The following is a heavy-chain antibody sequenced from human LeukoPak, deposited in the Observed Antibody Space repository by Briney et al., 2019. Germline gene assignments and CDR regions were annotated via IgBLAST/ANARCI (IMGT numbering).Heavy chain of an antibody. D-gene: IGHD2-2*01. V-gene: IGHV4-4*07. CDR3: AKDYLVVPAAIMTSGWFDP. CDR2: INTSGNT. Sequence: SETLSLTCTVSGVSISSYYWSWIRQAAGKGLEWIGRINTSGNTNYNPSLKSRVSLSVDTSKNQFSLKLSSVTAADTAVYYCAKDYLVVPAAIMTSGWFDPWGQGTLVTVSS. J-gene: IGHJ5*02. CDR1: GVSISSYY.